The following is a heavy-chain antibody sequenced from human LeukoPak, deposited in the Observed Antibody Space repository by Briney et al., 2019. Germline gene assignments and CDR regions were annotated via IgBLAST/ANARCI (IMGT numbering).Heavy chain of an antibody. J-gene: IGHJ6*03. CDR2: INPNSGGT. Sequence: ASVTVSFKASGYTFTGYYMHWVRQAPGQGREWMGWINPNSGGTNYAQKFQGRVTMTRDTSISTAYMELSRLRSDDTAVYYCARDGLYYYDSSGYDYYYYYMDVWGKGTTVTISS. V-gene: IGHV1-2*02. CDR3: ARDGLYYYDSSGYDYYYYYMDV. D-gene: IGHD3-22*01. CDR1: GYTFTGYY.